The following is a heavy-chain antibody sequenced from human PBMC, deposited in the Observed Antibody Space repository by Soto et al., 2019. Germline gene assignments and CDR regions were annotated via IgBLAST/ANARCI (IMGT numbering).Heavy chain of an antibody. CDR3: ARSITMVRGVIWGYYYGMDV. CDR1: GGSISSSSYY. D-gene: IGHD3-10*01. CDR2: IYYSGST. J-gene: IGHJ6*02. Sequence: PSETLSLTCTVSGGSISSSSYYWGWIRRPPGKGLEWIGSIYYSGSTYYNPSLKSRVTISVDTSKNQFSLKLSSVTAADTAVYYCARSITMVRGVIWGYYYGMDVWGQGTTVTVSS. V-gene: IGHV4-39*01.